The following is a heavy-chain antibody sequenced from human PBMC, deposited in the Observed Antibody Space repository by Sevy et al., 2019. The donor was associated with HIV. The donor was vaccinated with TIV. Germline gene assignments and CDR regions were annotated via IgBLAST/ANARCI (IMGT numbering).Heavy chain of an antibody. CDR1: GFTFSKYS. J-gene: IGHJ4*02. D-gene: IGHD2-8*01. CDR3: AREGCTKPHDY. CDR2: LFFGCGEI. V-gene: IGHV3-23*01. Sequence: GGSLRLSCAASGFTFSKYSMSWVRQPPGKGLECVSTLFFGCGEINYADSVKGRFTISRDNSKSSVYLQMNNLRPEDTAVYYCAREGCTKPHDYWGQGTLVTVSS.